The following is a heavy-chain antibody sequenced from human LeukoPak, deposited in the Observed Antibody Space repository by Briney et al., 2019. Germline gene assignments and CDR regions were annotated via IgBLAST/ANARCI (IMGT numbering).Heavy chain of an antibody. CDR3: ARVLKGRAPFDY. CDR1: GGSFSGHY. Sequence: SETLSLTCAVSGGSFSGHYWNWIRQPPGKGLEWIGEINHGGSTNYNPSLKSRVTISVDTSKNQFSLKLSSVTAADTAVYYCARVLKGRAPFDYWGQGTLVTVSS. CDR2: INHGGST. V-gene: IGHV4-34*01. J-gene: IGHJ4*02.